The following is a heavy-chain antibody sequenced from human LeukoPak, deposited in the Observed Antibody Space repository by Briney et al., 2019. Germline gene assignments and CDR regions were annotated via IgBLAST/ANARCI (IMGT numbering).Heavy chain of an antibody. CDR2: IHHAGRT. Sequence: SETLSLTRAVSGGTLIGYYLSWIRQSPGKGLEGMGDIHHAGRTKYMSSFKSRVSIFSDSSKNEVSLRLSPVSPADTALYFCARDAGARDPGDTVNAYYLWGQGTMVTVAP. CDR3: ARDAGARDPGDTVNAYYL. CDR1: GGTLIGYY. V-gene: IGHV4-34*01. J-gene: IGHJ3*01. D-gene: IGHD4-17*01.